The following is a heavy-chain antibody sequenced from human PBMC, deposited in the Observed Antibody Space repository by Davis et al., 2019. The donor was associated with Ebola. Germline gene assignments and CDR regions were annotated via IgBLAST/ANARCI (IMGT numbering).Heavy chain of an antibody. J-gene: IGHJ6*02. CDR1: GFSFRSYA. CDR2: ISGSGVST. Sequence: GESLKISCAASGFSFRSYAMSWVRQAPGKGLEWVSAISGSGVSTYYADSVKGRFTIPRDNSRNTLFVQMSSLRADDTAVYYCAKLTGDGSGYYYYYYAMDVWGQGTTVTVSS. V-gene: IGHV3-23*01. D-gene: IGHD3-22*01. CDR3: AKLTGDGSGYYYYYYAMDV.